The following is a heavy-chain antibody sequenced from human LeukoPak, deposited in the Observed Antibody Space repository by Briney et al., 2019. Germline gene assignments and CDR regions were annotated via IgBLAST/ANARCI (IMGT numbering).Heavy chain of an antibody. CDR3: ARRLSTTWAFDY. CDR2: ISWNSGSI. D-gene: IGHD1-14*01. V-gene: IGHV3-9*01. Sequence: GRSLRLSCAASGFTFDDYATHWVRQAPGKGLEWVSGISWNSGSIGYADSVKGRFTISRDNAKNSLYLQMNSLRAEDTALYYCARRLSTTWAFDYWGQGTLVTVSS. J-gene: IGHJ4*02. CDR1: GFTFDDYA.